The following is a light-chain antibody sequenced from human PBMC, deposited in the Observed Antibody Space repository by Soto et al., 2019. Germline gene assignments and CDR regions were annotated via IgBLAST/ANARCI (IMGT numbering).Light chain of an antibody. CDR3: KQYGTSSRT. CDR2: GAS. CDR1: QSVDSSY. Sequence: EIVCTPSPGTLSLSPGEGATLSCRASQSVDSSYLAWYHQSPGQDPRLLIYGASSRATGIPDRFSGSGSGTDFSLNISRLETEDVAVYDCKQYGTSSRTVGQATKGEIK. J-gene: IGKJ1*01. V-gene: IGKV3-20*01.